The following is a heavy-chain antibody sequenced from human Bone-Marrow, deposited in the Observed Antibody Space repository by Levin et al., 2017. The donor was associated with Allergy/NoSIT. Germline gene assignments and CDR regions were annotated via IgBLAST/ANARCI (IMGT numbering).Heavy chain of an antibody. Sequence: GESLKISCAASGFTFSSYDMHWVRQATGRGLQWVSAIGTAADSYYSGSVKGRFTVSRANAKNSFYLQMNSLRAGDTAVYYCARVALPRYCTSTSCSDSGYYVDYWGQGTLVTVSS. V-gene: IGHV3-13*04. D-gene: IGHD2-2*01. CDR1: GFTFSSYD. J-gene: IGHJ4*02. CDR3: ARVALPRYCTSTSCSDSGYYVDY. CDR2: IGTAADS.